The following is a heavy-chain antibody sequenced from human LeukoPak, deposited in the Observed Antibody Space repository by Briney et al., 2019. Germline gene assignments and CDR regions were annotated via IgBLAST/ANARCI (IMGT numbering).Heavy chain of an antibody. J-gene: IGHJ4*02. Sequence: GGSLRLSCAASGFTVSSNYMSWVRQAPGKGLEWVSVIYSGGSTYYADSVKGRFTISGDNSKNTLYLQMNSLRAEDTAVYYCARDGSGRYIFDYWGQGTLVTVSS. V-gene: IGHV3-53*01. CDR3: ARDGSGRYIFDY. CDR1: GFTVSSNY. D-gene: IGHD6-19*01. CDR2: IYSGGST.